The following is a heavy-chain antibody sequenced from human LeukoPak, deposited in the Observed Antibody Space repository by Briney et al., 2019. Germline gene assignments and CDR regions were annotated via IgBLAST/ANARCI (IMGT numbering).Heavy chain of an antibody. Sequence: PGGSLRLSCAASGFTFSSYAMSWVRQAPGKGLEWVSAISGSGGSTYYADSVKGRFTISRDNAKNSLYLQMNSLRAEDTALYYCAKDMGGSGSYSYNYYYGMDVWGQGTTVTVSS. CDR3: AKDMGGSGSYSYNYYYGMDV. J-gene: IGHJ6*02. CDR1: GFTFSSYA. CDR2: ISGSGGST. V-gene: IGHV3-23*01. D-gene: IGHD3-10*01.